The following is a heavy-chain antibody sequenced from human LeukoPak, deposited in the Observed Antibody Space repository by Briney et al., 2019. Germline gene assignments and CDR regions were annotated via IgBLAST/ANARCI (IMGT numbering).Heavy chain of an antibody. D-gene: IGHD3-10*01. CDR1: GFTFSSYG. V-gene: IGHV3-30*02. CDR2: IRYDGSNK. CDR3: ARVYGYYYYMDV. J-gene: IGHJ6*03. Sequence: GGSLRLSCEASGFTFSSYGMHWVRQAPGKGLEWVAFIRYDGSNKYYAEYVKGRFTISTDNSKNTVYIQMNSLRAEDTAVHYCARVYGYYYYMDVWGKGITVTISS.